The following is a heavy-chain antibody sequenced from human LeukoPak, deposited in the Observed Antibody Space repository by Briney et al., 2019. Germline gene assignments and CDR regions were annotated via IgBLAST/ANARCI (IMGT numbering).Heavy chain of an antibody. D-gene: IGHD2-2*01. J-gene: IGHJ5*02. CDR1: GGSCSGYY. V-gene: IGHV4-34*01. CDR2: INYSGST. Sequence: SETLSLTCAGYGGSCSGYYWSWIRQPPGKGLEWSGEINYSGSTNYNPSLKSRVTISVDTSKNQFSLKLSSVTAADTAVYYCARGSTVVPFDPWGQGSLVTVSS. CDR3: ARGSTVVPFDP.